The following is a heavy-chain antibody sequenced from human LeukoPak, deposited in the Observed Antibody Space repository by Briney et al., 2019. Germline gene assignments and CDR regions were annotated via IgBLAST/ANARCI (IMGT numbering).Heavy chain of an antibody. CDR3: ARGTYSSSYFDY. Sequence: SETLSLTCSVSGGSISSSYFWGWIRQPPGKGLEWIASVHHSGSTYYNPSLKSRLTISVDTSKNQFSLKLSSVTAADTAVYYCARGTYSSSYFDYWGQGTLVTVSS. CDR2: VHHSGST. D-gene: IGHD6-13*01. J-gene: IGHJ4*02. CDR1: GGSISSSYF. V-gene: IGHV4-39*01.